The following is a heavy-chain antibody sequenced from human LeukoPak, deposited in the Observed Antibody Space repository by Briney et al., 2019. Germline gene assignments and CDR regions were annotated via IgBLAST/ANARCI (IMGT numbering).Heavy chain of an antibody. CDR3: ATEGGSFPTVVNTFDY. Sequence: GASVKVSCKASGYTFTGYYMHWGRQAPGQGLEWMGWINPNSGGTNYAQKFQGRVTMTRDTSISTTYMELSRLRSDDTAVYFCATEGGSFPTVVNTFDYWGQGTLVTVSS. CDR2: INPNSGGT. CDR1: GYTFTGYY. V-gene: IGHV1-2*02. D-gene: IGHD4-23*01. J-gene: IGHJ4*02.